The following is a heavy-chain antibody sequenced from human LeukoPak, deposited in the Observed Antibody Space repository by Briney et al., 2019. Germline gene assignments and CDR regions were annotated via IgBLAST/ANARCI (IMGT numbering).Heavy chain of an antibody. Sequence: GGSLRLSCAASGFTFSSYSMNWVRQAPGKGLEWVSSISSSSSYIYYADSVKGRFTISRDNAKNSLYLQMNSLRAEDTAVYYCARSLQTYYYDSSGSISYYYYMDVWGKGTTVTASS. CDR1: GFTFSSYS. J-gene: IGHJ6*03. V-gene: IGHV3-21*01. D-gene: IGHD3-22*01. CDR3: ARSLQTYYYDSSGSISYYYYMDV. CDR2: ISSSSSYI.